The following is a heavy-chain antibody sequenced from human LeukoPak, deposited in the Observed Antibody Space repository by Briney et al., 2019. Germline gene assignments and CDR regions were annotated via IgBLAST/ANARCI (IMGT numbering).Heavy chain of an antibody. D-gene: IGHD1-26*01. CDR1: GFTFSSYS. CDR2: ISSSSSYI. CDR3: ASGGGGSYYHLLDC. V-gene: IGHV3-21*01. Sequence: GGSLRLSCAASGFTFSSYSMNWVRQAPGKGLEWVSSISSSSSYIYYADSVKGRFTISRDNAKNSLYLQMNSLRAEDTAVYYCASGGGGSYYHLLDCWGQGTLVTVSS. J-gene: IGHJ4*02.